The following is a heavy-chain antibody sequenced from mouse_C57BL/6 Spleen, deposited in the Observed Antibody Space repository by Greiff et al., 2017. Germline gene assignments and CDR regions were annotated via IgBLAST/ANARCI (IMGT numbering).Heavy chain of an antibody. D-gene: IGHD2-1*01. Sequence: VQLQQSGPELVKPGASVKISCKASGYSFTDYNMNWVKQSNGKSLEWIGVIKPNYGTTSYNQKFKGKATLTVDQSSSTAYMQLNSLTSEDSAVYDCASRRDGNSRIWGYAMDYWGQGTSVTVSS. CDR1: GYSFTDYN. J-gene: IGHJ4*01. V-gene: IGHV1-39*01. CDR2: IKPNYGTT. CDR3: ASRRDGNSRIWGYAMDY.